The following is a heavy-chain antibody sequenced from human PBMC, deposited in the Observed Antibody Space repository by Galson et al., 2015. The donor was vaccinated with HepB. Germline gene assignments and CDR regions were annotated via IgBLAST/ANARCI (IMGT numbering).Heavy chain of an antibody. CDR1: VFSVSSDY. CDR2: IYSDGRT. J-gene: IGHJ4*02. CDR3: ARVAVAGIYLDY. V-gene: IGHV3-66*02. Sequence: SLRLSCAASVFSVSSDYMTWVRQPPGKGLEWVAVIYSDGRTYYADFVKGRFTISRDNSQNTLYLQMNSLTPEDTAVFYCARVAVAGIYLDYWGQGTLVTVSS. D-gene: IGHD6-19*01.